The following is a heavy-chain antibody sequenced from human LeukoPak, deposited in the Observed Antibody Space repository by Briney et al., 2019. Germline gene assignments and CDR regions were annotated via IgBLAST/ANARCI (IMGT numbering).Heavy chain of an antibody. CDR1: GFTFSRYW. CDR3: ARDWGSDGGY. Sequence: GGSLTLSCVASGFTFSRYWMSWVRQAPGKGLEWVSVIYSGGSTYYADSVKGRFTISRDNSKNTLYLQMNSLRAEDTAVYYCARDWGSDGGYWGQGTLVTVSS. CDR2: IYSGGST. J-gene: IGHJ4*02. V-gene: IGHV3-66*01. D-gene: IGHD3-16*01.